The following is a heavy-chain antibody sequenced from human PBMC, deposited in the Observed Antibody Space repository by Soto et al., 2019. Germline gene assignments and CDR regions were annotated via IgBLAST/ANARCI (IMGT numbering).Heavy chain of an antibody. J-gene: IGHJ4*02. CDR2: IYYSGST. Sequence: PSETLSLTCTVSGGSISSYYWSWIRQPPGKGLEWIGYIYYSGSTNYNPSLKSRVTISVDTPKNQFSLKLSSVTAADTAVYYCARDNGYSYGYTLDHWGQGTLVTVSS. CDR1: GGSISSYY. V-gene: IGHV4-59*01. CDR3: ARDNGYSYGYTLDH. D-gene: IGHD5-18*01.